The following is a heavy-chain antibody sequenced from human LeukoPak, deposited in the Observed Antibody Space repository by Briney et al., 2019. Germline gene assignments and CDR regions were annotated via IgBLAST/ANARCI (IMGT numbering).Heavy chain of an antibody. CDR3: ARGINLYDTSGRLDS. CDR2: INHSGRT. J-gene: IGHJ4*02. Sequence: SETLSLTCAVHGGSFSDYYWTWIRQPPGKGLEWIGEINHSGRTNYNPSLESRVIISVDTSKNQFSLRVNSVTAADTAVYYCARGINLYDTSGRLDSWGQGILVTVSS. CDR1: GGSFSDYY. D-gene: IGHD3-22*01. V-gene: IGHV4-34*01.